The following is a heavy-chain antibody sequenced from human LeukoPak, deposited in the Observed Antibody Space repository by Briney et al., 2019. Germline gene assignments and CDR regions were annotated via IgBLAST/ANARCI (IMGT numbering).Heavy chain of an antibody. CDR1: DGSVSSGYYY. D-gene: IGHD4-23*01. V-gene: IGHV4-61*01. Sequence: SSETLSLTCTVSDGSVSSGYYYWTWIRQPPGKGLEWIGYIYYTGSTNYNPSLKSRVTMSVDTSKNQFSLKLSSVTAADTAVYYCAKATVGKSFDPWGQGTLVTVSS. J-gene: IGHJ5*02. CDR2: IYYTGST. CDR3: AKATVGKSFDP.